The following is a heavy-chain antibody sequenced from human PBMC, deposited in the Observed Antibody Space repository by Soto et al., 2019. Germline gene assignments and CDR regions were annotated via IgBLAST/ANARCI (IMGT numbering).Heavy chain of an antibody. CDR1: GFPVSDYY. Sequence: QVHLVESGGGLVKPGGSLRLSCATSGFPVSDYYMSWIRQAPGKGLEWLSHISPKSTYTNYADSVQVRFTISRDNTKSSLFLQMNRLGVEDTAVYYCARGGGGGLFERWGQGVLGTVS. CDR3: ARGGGGGLFER. J-gene: IGHJ4*02. V-gene: IGHV3-11*06. CDR2: ISPKSTYT. D-gene: IGHD2-21*01.